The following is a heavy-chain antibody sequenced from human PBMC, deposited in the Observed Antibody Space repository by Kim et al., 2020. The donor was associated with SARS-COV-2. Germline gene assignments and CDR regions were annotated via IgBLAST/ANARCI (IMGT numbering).Heavy chain of an antibody. J-gene: IGHJ3*02. CDR3: ARAESSSSWFHRVWAAFDI. D-gene: IGHD6-13*01. V-gene: IGHV3-21*01. Sequence: GGSLRLSCAASGFTFSSYSMNWVRQAPGKGLECVSSISSSSSYIYYADSVKGRFTISRDNAKNSLYLQMNSLRAEDTAVYYCARAESSSSWFHRVWAAFDIWGQGTMVTVSS. CDR2: ISSSSSYI. CDR1: GFTFSSYS.